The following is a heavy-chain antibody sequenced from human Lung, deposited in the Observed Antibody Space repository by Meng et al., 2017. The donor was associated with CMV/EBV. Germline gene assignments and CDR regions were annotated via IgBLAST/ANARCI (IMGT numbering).Heavy chain of an antibody. J-gene: IGHJ4*02. CDR1: GENFSNQW. V-gene: IGHV3-74*01. CDR2: ISNIGNRV. CDR3: ARGVGELLGWELGY. Sequence: EVQVVESGGGLVQPGGSLRRSCVVSGENFSNQWLHLVRHVPGKGLMWLSRISNIGNRVNYADSVRGRFTMSRDDAKNTLYLQMDSLRVEDTAVYYCARGVGELLGWELGYWGQGTLVTVAS. D-gene: IGHD1-26*01.